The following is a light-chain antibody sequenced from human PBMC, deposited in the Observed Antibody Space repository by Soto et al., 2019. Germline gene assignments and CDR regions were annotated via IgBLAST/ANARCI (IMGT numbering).Light chain of an antibody. Sequence: QSVLTQPASVSGSPGQSITISCTGTSSDIGSYNVVSWYQQHPGTAPKLMIYEVDKRPSGVSHRFSGSKSGNTTSLTISGLQPEDEADYYCCSYARSTTFVFGGGTKVTVL. CDR2: EVD. CDR3: CSYARSTTFV. CDR1: SSDIGSYNV. V-gene: IGLV2-23*02. J-gene: IGLJ1*01.